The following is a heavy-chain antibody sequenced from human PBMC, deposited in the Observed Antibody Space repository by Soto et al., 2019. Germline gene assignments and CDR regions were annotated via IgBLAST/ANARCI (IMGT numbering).Heavy chain of an antibody. CDR1: GFTFSSYA. CDR3: AKGDMVYALDPGYDAFDI. V-gene: IGHV3-23*01. Sequence: GGSLRLSCAASGFTFSSYAMSWVRQAPGKGLEWVSAISGSGGSTYYADSVKGRFTISRDNSKNTLYLQMNSLRAEDTAVYYCAKGDMVYALDPGYDAFDIWGQGTMVTVSS. D-gene: IGHD2-8*01. J-gene: IGHJ3*02. CDR2: ISGSGGST.